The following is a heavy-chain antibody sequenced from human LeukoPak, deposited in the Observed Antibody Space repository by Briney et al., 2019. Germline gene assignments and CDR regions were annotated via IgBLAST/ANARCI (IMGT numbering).Heavy chain of an antibody. Sequence: PSETLSLTCAVYGGSFSGYYWSWIRQPPGKGLEWIGEINHSGSTNYNPSLKSRVTISVDTSKNQFSLKLSSVTAADTAVYYCARLPHVLLWFGESQFNYYMDVWGKGTTVIISS. CDR1: GGSFSGYY. CDR3: ARLPHVLLWFGESQFNYYMDV. D-gene: IGHD3-10*01. V-gene: IGHV4-34*01. J-gene: IGHJ6*03. CDR2: INHSGST.